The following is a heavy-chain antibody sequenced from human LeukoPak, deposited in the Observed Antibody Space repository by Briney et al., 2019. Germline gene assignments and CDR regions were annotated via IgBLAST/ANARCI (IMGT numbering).Heavy chain of an antibody. J-gene: IGHJ5*02. CDR2: ISAYNGNT. V-gene: IGHV1-18*04. Sequence: ASVKVSCKASGYTFTSYGITWVRQAPGQGLEWMGWISAYNGNTHYAQKLQGRVTMTTDTSTSTAYMELRSLRSDDTAVYYCARDYYDSSGYYYSREFDPWGQGTLVTVSS. CDR1: GYTFTSYG. CDR3: ARDYYDSSGYYYSREFDP. D-gene: IGHD3-22*01.